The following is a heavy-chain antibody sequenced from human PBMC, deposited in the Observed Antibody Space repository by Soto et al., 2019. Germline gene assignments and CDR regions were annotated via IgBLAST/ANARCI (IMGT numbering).Heavy chain of an antibody. J-gene: IGHJ4*02. CDR1: GYTFTSYD. CDR3: ARVLLGGGDAFDY. CDR2: MNPNSGNT. D-gene: IGHD3-16*01. V-gene: IGHV1-8*01. Sequence: QVQLVQSGAEVKKPGASVKVSCKASGYTFTSYDINWVRQATGQGLEWMGWMNPNSGNTDYAPKFQGRVTMTRNTSKSTACMEVRSPRSEDPAGYYCARVLLGGGDAFDYWGQGTLVTVSS.